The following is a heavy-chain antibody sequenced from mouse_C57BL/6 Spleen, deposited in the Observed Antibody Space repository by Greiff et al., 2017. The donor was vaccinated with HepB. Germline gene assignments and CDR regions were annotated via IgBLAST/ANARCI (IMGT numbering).Heavy chain of an antibody. J-gene: IGHJ4*01. CDR2: INPNYGTT. V-gene: IGHV1-39*01. CDR1: GYSFTDYN. Sequence: EVQLQQSGPELVKPGASVKISCKASGYSFTDYNMNWVKQSHGKSLEWIGVINPNYGTTSYNQKFKGKATLTVDKSSSTAYMQLNSLTSEDSAVYYCAIPSIYYEYLYAMDYWGQGTSVTVSS. D-gene: IGHD2-4*01. CDR3: AIPSIYYEYLYAMDY.